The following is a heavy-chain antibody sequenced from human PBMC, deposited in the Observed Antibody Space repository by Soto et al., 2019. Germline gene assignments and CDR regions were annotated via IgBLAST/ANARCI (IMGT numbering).Heavy chain of an antibody. D-gene: IGHD1-26*01. CDR3: AKGRLGGQASGCYNY. CDR1: GFTFSNYG. CDR2: ISYDGSNK. Sequence: QVQLVESGGGVVQPGRSLRLSCAASGFTFSNYGMHWVRQAPGKGLEWVAAISYDGSNKYYGDSVRGRFTISRENSKTTQHLQMNTLTAEDTAVYYCAKGRLGGQASGCYNYWGQGTLVTVSS. J-gene: IGHJ4*02. V-gene: IGHV3-30*18.